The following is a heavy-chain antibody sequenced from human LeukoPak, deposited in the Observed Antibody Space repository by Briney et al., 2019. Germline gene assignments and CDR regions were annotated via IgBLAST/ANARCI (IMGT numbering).Heavy chain of an antibody. D-gene: IGHD3-22*01. CDR2: INPNSGGT. V-gene: IGHV1-2*02. J-gene: IGHJ4*02. CDR3: ARDDTWGYYDSSGYYD. CDR1: GYTFSGYY. Sequence: GASVKVSCKASGYTFSGYYMHWMRQAPGQGLEWMGWINPNSGGTNYAQKFQGRVTMTRDTSTSTAYMELSRLRSDDTAVYYCARDDTWGYYDSSGYYDWGQGTLVTVSS.